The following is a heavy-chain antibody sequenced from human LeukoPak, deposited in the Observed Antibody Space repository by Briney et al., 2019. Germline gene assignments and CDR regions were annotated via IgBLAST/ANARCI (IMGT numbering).Heavy chain of an antibody. CDR3: ARILPLYSSGWYYYYYMDV. CDR2: MNPNSGNT. CDR1: GYTFTSYD. J-gene: IGHJ6*03. D-gene: IGHD6-19*01. Sequence: ASVKVSCKASGYTFTSYDINWVRQATGQGLEWMGWMNPNSGNTGYVQKFQGRVTMTRNTSISTAYMELSSLRSEDTAVYYCARILPLYSSGWYYYYYMDVWGKGTTVTVSS. V-gene: IGHV1-8*01.